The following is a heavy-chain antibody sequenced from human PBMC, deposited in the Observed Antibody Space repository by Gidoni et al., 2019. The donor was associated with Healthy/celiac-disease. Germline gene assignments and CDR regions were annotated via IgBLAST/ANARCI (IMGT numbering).Heavy chain of an antibody. D-gene: IGHD3-22*01. J-gene: IGHJ3*02. V-gene: IGHV3-15*01. Sequence: WVGRFKSKIDGGTTEFAAPVKGRFTIARDDSKNMLYLQMNSLKNEDTAVYYCTTHNTSGYFTDAFDIWGQGIMVTVSS. CDR3: TTHNTSGYFTDAFDI. CDR2: FKSKIDGGTT.